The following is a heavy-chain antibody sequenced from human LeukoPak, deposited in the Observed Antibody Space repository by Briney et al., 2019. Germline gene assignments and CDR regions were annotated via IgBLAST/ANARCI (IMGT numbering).Heavy chain of an antibody. CDR3: ARTILNWFDP. CDR1: GFTFSSYE. V-gene: IGHV3-48*03. J-gene: IGHJ5*02. CDR2: ISSSGSNI. Sequence: GGSLRLSCAASGFTFSSYEMNWVRQAPGKGLEWVSYISSSGSNIYYADSVKGRFTISRDNAKNSLYLQMNSLRAEDTAVYYCARTILNWFDPWGQGTLVTVSS.